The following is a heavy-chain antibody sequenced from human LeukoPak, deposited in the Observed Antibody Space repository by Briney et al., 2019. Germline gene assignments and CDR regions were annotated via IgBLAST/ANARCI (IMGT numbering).Heavy chain of an antibody. D-gene: IGHD1-26*01. J-gene: IGHJ4*02. CDR3: ARDRGTTGYYYLDS. V-gene: IGHV4-4*07. Sequence: PSETLSLTCTVSGASITNYYWSWIRQSAGKGLEWIGRIYPSGSTHSNPSLKSRVTMSLDTSKNQFSLGLSSVTAADTAVYYCARDRGTTGYYYLDSWGQGILVTVSS. CDR1: GASITNYY. CDR2: IYPSGST.